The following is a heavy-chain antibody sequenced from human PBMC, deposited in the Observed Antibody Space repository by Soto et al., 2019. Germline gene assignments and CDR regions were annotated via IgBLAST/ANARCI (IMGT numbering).Heavy chain of an antibody. D-gene: IGHD2-2*01. J-gene: IGHJ5*02. CDR2: ISAYNGNT. CDR3: ARDGCGGTSCYGGYNWFDP. CDR1: GYTFTSYG. V-gene: IGHV1-18*01. Sequence: ASVKVSCKASGYTFTSYGISWVRQAPGQGLEWMGWISAYNGNTNYAQKLQGRVTMTTDTSTSTAYMELRSLRSDDTAVYYCARDGCGGTSCYGGYNWFDPWGQGTLVTVSS.